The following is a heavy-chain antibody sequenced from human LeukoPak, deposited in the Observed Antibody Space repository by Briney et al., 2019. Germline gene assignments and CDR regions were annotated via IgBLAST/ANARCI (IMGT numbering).Heavy chain of an antibody. D-gene: IGHD3-10*01. CDR2: IYYSGST. CDR1: GGSISSSSYY. CDR3: ARQTGSGLFSLP. V-gene: IGHV4-39*01. J-gene: IGHJ4*02. Sequence: PSETLSLTCTVSGGSISSSSYYWGWIRQPPGKGLEWIGSIYYSGSTYYNPSLKSRVTISVDTSKNQFSLKLSSVTAADTAVYYCARQTGSGLFSLPGGQGTLVTVSS.